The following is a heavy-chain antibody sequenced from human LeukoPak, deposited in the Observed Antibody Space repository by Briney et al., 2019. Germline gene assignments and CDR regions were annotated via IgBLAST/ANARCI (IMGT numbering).Heavy chain of an antibody. CDR3: AAVLHAMVRGVTLGGEFDP. V-gene: IGHV1-58*01. CDR2: IVVGSGNT. J-gene: IGHJ5*02. CDR1: GFTFTSSA. D-gene: IGHD3-10*01. Sequence: SVKVSFKASGFTFTSSAVQWVRQARGQRLEWIGWIVVGSGNTNYAQKFQERVTITRDMSTSTAYMELSSLRSEDTAVYYCAAVLHAMVRGVTLGGEFDPWGQGTLVTVSS.